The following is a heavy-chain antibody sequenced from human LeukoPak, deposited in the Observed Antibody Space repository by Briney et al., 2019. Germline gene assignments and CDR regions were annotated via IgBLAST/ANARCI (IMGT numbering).Heavy chain of an antibody. CDR3: ARGVTMIRGSNWFDP. CDR1: GYTFTGYY. V-gene: IGHV1-2*02. J-gene: IGHJ5*02. CDR2: INPNSGGT. Sequence: ASAKVSCKASGYTFTGYYIHWVRQAPGQGLEWMGWINPNSGGTNYAQKFQGRVTMTRDTSISTAYMELTRLRSDDTAVYYCARGVTMIRGSNWFDPWGQGTLVTVSS. D-gene: IGHD3-10*01.